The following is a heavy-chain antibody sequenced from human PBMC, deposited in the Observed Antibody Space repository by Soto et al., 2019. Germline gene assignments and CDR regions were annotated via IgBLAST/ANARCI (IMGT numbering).Heavy chain of an antibody. CDR2: MNPNRTNT. CDR3: VRGGFLSHDHVIIAPATLGFDP. CDR1: GYTFTTYD. D-gene: IGHD2-2*01. J-gene: IGHJ5*02. V-gene: IGHV1-8*01. Sequence: QVQLMQSGAEVKKPGASVKVSCKASGYTFTTYDINWVRQAPGQGLEWMGWMNPNRTNTGYAEKCQGRVTMTRDKSISTACMELSSLRYDDTAVYYCVRGGFLSHDHVIIAPATLGFDPWGQGTLVTGSS.